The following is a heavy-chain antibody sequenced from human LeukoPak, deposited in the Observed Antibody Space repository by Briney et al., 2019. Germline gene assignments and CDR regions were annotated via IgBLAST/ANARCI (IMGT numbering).Heavy chain of an antibody. CDR1: GFTFDDYA. D-gene: IGHD6-13*01. J-gene: IGHJ4*02. Sequence: PGGSLRLSCAASGFTFDDYAMHWVRHAPGKGLEWVSLITWDGDSTYYADSVKGRFTISRDNSKNYLYLQMNSLRAEDTALYYCAKGTSSWHEFDSWGQGTLVIVSS. CDR2: ITWDGDST. V-gene: IGHV3-43D*03. CDR3: AKGTSSWHEFDS.